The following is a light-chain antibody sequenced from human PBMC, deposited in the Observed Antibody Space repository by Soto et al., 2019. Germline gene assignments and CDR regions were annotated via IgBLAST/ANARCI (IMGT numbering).Light chain of an antibody. CDR2: EIS. Sequence: QSALTQPASVSGSPGQSITISCTGTSSDVGGYNYVPWYQQHPGKAPKLMIYEISNRPSGVSNRFSGSKSGNTASLTISGLRAEDEADYYCSSYTSSRTPYVFGTGTKVTVL. J-gene: IGLJ1*01. CDR3: SSYTSSRTPYV. CDR1: SSDVGGYNY. V-gene: IGLV2-14*01.